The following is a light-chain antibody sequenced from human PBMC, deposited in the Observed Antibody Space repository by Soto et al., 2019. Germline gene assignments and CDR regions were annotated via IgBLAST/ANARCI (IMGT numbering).Light chain of an antibody. J-gene: IGLJ1*01. CDR3: NSYTSSSTLPYV. V-gene: IGLV2-14*01. CDR1: SSDVGGYNY. Sequence: QSALTQPASVSGSPGQSITVSCNGTSSDVGGYNYVSWYQQHPGKAPKVMIYDVSKRPSGVSNRFSGSKSGNTASLTISGLQAEDEADYYCNSYTSSSTLPYVFGTGTKLTVL. CDR2: DVS.